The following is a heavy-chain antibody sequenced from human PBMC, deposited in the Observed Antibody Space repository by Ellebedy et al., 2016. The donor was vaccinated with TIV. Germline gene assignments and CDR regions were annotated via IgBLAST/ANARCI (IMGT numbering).Heavy chain of an antibody. V-gene: IGHV3-30*03. CDR1: GFTFSSYG. J-gene: IGHJ6*02. Sequence: GGSLRLSCAASGFTFSSYGMHWVRQAPGKGLEWVAVISYDGSNKYYADSVKGRFTISRDNSKNTLYLQMNSLRAEDTAVYYCATLDSSYYYYYGMDVWGQGTTVTVSS. CDR3: ATLDSSYYYYYGMDV. D-gene: IGHD5-18*01. CDR2: ISYDGSNK.